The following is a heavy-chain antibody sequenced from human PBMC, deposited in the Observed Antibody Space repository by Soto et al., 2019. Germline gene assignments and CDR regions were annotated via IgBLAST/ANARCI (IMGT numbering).Heavy chain of an antibody. CDR2: ISAYNGNT. D-gene: IGHD5-12*01. CDR1: GYTFTSYG. V-gene: IGHV1-18*01. Sequence: GASVKVSCKASGYTFTSYGISWVRQAPGQGLEWMGWISAYNGNTNYAQKLQGRVTMTTDTSTSTAYMELRSLRSDDTAVYYCARVFNYADIVASGDYWGQGTLVTVSS. J-gene: IGHJ4*02. CDR3: ARVFNYADIVASGDY.